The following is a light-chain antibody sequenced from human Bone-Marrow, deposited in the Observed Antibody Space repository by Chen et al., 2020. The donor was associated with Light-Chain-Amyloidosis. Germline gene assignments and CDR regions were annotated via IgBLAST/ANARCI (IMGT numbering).Light chain of an antibody. Sequence: SYVLTQPSSVSVAPGQTATIACGGNNIGSTSVHWYQQTPGQAPLLVVYDDSDRPSGIPERLSGSNSGNAATLTIGRVEAGDEADYYCQVWDRSSDRPVFAGGTKLTVL. V-gene: IGLV3-21*02. J-gene: IGLJ3*02. CDR2: DDS. CDR1: NIGSTS. CDR3: QVWDRSSDRPV.